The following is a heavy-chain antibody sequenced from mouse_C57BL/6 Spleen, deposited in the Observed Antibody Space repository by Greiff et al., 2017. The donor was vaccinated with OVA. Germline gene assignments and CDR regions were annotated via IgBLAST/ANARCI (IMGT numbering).Heavy chain of an antibody. V-gene: IGHV1-15*01. Sequence: VQLQPSGAELVRPGASVTLSCKASGYTFTDYEMHWVKQTPVHGLEWIGAIDPETGGTAYNQKFKGKAILTADKSSSTAYMELRSLTSEDSAVYYCTRRGTLYYGGYYFDYWGQGTTLTVSS. D-gene: IGHD1-1*01. J-gene: IGHJ2*01. CDR2: IDPETGGT. CDR3: TRRGTLYYGGYYFDY. CDR1: GYTFTDYE.